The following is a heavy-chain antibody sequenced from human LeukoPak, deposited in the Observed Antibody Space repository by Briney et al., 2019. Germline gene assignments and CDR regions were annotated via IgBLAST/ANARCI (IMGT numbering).Heavy chain of an antibody. CDR1: GYTFTDYY. CDR3: ARDYGPVDTDAETLYDWFDP. V-gene: IGHV1-2*02. CDR2: INPNSGGT. D-gene: IGHD5-18*01. Sequence: ASEKVSCKASGYTFTDYYMHWVRQAPGQGLEWMGWINPNSGGTNYAQKFQGRVTMTRDTSISTVYMELRRLRSDDTAVYYCARDYGPVDTDAETLYDWFDPWGQGTLVTVSS. J-gene: IGHJ5*02.